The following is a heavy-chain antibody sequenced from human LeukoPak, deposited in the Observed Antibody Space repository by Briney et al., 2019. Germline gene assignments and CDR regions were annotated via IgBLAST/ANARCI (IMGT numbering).Heavy chain of an antibody. CDR3: ANGRGYSGGDGFDI. CDR2: ISGSGGST. D-gene: IGHD3-10*01. Sequence: GGPLRLSCAASGFTFNNYAMGWFPQAQGKGLEWVSAISGSGGSTYYADSVKGRFTISSDNSKNTPYLQMNSLRAETTAVYYCANGRGYSGGDGFDIWGQGTMVTVSS. J-gene: IGHJ3*02. CDR1: GFTFNNYA. V-gene: IGHV3-23*01.